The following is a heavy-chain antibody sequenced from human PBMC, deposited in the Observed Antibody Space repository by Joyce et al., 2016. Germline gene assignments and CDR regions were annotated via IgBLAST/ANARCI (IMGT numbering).Heavy chain of an antibody. V-gene: IGHV4-4*07. Sequence: QVQLRESGPRLLKPSETLSLTCTISGDSIKHYFWSWIRQPAGKGLEWIGRVYLTGITNYNPSLRSRVTMSVDTSKNQFSLKVTSMTAADTAVYYCARGGYGDYVRYFDYWGQGLAVTVSA. J-gene: IGHJ4*02. CDR2: VYLTGIT. CDR1: GDSIKHYF. CDR3: ARGGYGDYVRYFDY. D-gene: IGHD4-17*01.